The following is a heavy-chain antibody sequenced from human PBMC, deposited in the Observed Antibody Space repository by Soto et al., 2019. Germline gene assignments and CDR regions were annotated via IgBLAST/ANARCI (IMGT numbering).Heavy chain of an antibody. J-gene: IGHJ6*02. CDR3: AMLGGWSGGSSGMDV. V-gene: IGHV3-72*01. Sequence: EVQLVESGGGLVQPGGSLRLSCAASGLIFSDYHMDWVRQAPGKGLEWVGRIRRKANSYTTEYAPSVKGRFTISRDDSKNSLYLQMNSLKSEDTAVYYCAMLGGWSGGSSGMDVWGPGNTVTVSS. D-gene: IGHD6-19*01. CDR1: GLIFSDYH. CDR2: IRRKANSYTT.